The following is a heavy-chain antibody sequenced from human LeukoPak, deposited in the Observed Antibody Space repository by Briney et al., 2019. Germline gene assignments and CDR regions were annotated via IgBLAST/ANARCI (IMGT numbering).Heavy chain of an antibody. V-gene: IGHV4-31*03. CDR2: IADIATK. Sequence: PSETLSLTCSVSGASITSGAYYWSWLRQHPEKGLEWIGYIADIATKFYNPSFKSRVSRSMDPSKNLYSLSLTSLTAADTAVYYCARARMGPVPFDSWGQGNLVTVSS. J-gene: IGHJ4*02. CDR3: ARARMGPVPFDS. D-gene: IGHD1-14*01. CDR1: GASITSGAYY.